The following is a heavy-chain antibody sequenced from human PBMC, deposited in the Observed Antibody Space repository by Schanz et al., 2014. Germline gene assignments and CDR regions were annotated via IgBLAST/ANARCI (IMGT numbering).Heavy chain of an antibody. CDR2: ISGGGGTT. CDR1: GFNFSDYA. D-gene: IGHD2-8*01. J-gene: IGHJ3*01. V-gene: IGHV3-23*01. CDR3: TTDNGHFAFDF. Sequence: EVHLLESGGGLVPPGGSLRLSCAASGFNFSDYAMCWVRQAPGKGLEWVSAISGGGGTTYYTDSVKGRFTISRDDSKNTLFLQMNSLETEDTAVYYCTTDNGHFAFDFWGQGTMVTVSS.